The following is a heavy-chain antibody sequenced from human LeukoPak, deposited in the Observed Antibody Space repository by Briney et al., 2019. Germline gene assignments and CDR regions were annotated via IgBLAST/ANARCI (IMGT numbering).Heavy chain of an antibody. J-gene: IGHJ4*02. V-gene: IGHV4-39*07. CDR3: ARWTTTFDY. Sequence: SETLSLTCTVSGGSISSSSYYWGWIRQPPGKGLEWIGSIYYSGSTNYNPSLKSRVTISVDTSKNQFSLKLSSVTAADTAVYYCARWTTTFDYWGQGTLVTVSS. CDR2: IYYSGST. D-gene: IGHD1-26*01. CDR1: GGSISSSSYY.